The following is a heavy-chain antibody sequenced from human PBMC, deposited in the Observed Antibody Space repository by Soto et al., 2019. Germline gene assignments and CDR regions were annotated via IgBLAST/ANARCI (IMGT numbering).Heavy chain of an antibody. CDR2: ISGSGGTT. J-gene: IGHJ3*02. Sequence: EVQLLESGGGLVQPGGSLRLSCAASGFTFRSYAMSWVRQAPGKGLEWVSAISGSGGTTYYADSVKGRFTFSRDNSKNTLYLQMNRLRAEDTAVYYCAKTANGWFRAFDIWGQGTMVTVSS. CDR1: GFTFRSYA. V-gene: IGHV3-23*01. D-gene: IGHD6-19*01. CDR3: AKTANGWFRAFDI.